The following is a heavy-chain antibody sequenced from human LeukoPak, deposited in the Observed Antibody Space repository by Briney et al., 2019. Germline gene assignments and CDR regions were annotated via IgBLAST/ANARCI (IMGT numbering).Heavy chain of an antibody. Sequence: PSETLSLTCIVSGGSISRYYWSWIRQPPGKGLKWIGYIHHSGSTNYNPFLKSRVTIPVDTSKNQFSLKLSSVTAADTAVYYCASDSSGYYYPYYWGQGTLVTVSS. J-gene: IGHJ4*02. CDR3: ASDSSGYYYPYY. CDR2: IHHSGST. CDR1: GGSISRYY. D-gene: IGHD3-22*01. V-gene: IGHV4-59*08.